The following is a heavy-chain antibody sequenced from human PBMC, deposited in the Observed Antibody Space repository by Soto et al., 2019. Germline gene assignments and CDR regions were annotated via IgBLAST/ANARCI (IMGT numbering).Heavy chain of an antibody. J-gene: IGHJ4*02. V-gene: IGHV3-21*01. CDR2: ISSSSSYI. Sequence: GGSLRLSCAASGFTFSSYSMNWVRQDPGKGLEWVSSISSSSSYIYYADSVKGRFTISRDNAKNSLYLQMNSLRAEDTAVYYCARVERAYCGGDCYDYWGQGTLVTVSS. CDR3: ARVERAYCGGDCYDY. D-gene: IGHD2-21*01. CDR1: GFTFSSYS.